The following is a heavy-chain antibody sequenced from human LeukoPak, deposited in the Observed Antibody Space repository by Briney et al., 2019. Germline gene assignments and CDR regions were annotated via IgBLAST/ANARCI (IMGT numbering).Heavy chain of an antibody. J-gene: IGHJ5*02. CDR1: GFTFSSYA. Sequence: GRSLRLSCAASGFTFSSYAMSWVRQAPGKGLEWVSAISGSGGSTYYADSVKGRFTISRDNSKNTLYLQMNSLRAEDTAVYYCAKVHCSSTSCLSWGQGTLVTVSS. D-gene: IGHD2-2*01. CDR2: ISGSGGST. CDR3: AKVHCSSTSCLS. V-gene: IGHV3-23*01.